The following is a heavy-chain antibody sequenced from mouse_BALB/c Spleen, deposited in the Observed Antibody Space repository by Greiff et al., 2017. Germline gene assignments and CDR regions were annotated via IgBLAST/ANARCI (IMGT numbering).Heavy chain of an antibody. CDR1: GFTFSSFG. D-gene: IGHD1-1*01. CDR2: ISSGSSTI. V-gene: IGHV5-17*02. Sequence: DVMLVESGGGLVQPGGSRKLSCAASGFTFSSFGMHWVRQAPEKGLEWVAYISSGSSTIYYADTVKGRFTISRDNPKNTLFLQMTSLRSEDTAMYYCARGYYYGSSPYWYFDVWGAGTTVTVSS. J-gene: IGHJ1*01. CDR3: ARGYYYGSSPYWYFDV.